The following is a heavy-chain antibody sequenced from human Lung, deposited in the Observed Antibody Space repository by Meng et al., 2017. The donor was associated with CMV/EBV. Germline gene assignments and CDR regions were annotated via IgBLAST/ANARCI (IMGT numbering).Heavy chain of an antibody. CDR1: GFTFSTYA. V-gene: IGHV3-13*01. CDR2: IGSPADT. D-gene: IGHD3-22*01. CDR3: ARGVRSNSMIVESYYFDS. Sequence: ESXKISXAASGFTFSTYAMSWVRQRAGKGLEWVSSIGSPADTHYPDSVKGRFTIYREDAKNSLYLQLNSLRAEDTAVYYCARGVRSNSMIVESYYFDSWGQGTLVTVSS. J-gene: IGHJ4*02.